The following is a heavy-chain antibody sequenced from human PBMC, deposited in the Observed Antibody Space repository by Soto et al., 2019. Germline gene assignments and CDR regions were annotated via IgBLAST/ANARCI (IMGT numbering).Heavy chain of an antibody. J-gene: IGHJ4*02. D-gene: IGHD2-21*01. CDR1: GYTFSSYA. V-gene: IGHV1-3*01. CDR3: ARDIAYGIPDY. Sequence: QVQLVQSGAEVKKPGASVKVSCKASGYTFSSYAMHWVRQAPGQRLEWMGWINAGNGNTKYSQKFQGRVTITRDTSASTAYMELSSLRSEDTAVYYCARDIAYGIPDYWGQGTLVTVSS. CDR2: INAGNGNT.